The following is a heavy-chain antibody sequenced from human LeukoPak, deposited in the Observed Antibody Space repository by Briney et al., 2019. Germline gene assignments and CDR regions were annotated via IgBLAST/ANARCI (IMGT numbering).Heavy chain of an antibody. D-gene: IGHD3-16*02. CDR2: IYSGGST. CDR1: GFTVSSNY. CDR3: AKDRSGPTIDY. V-gene: IGHV3-53*01. J-gene: IGHJ4*02. Sequence: GGSLRLSCAASGFTVSSNYMSWVRQAPGKGLEWVSVIYSGGSTYYADSVKGRFPISRDNSKNTLYLQMNSLRAEDTAVYYCAKDRSGPTIDYWGQGTLVTVSS.